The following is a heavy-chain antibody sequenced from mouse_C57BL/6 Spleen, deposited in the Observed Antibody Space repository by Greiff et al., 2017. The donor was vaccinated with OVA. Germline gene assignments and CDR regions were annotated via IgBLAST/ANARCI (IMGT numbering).Heavy chain of an antibody. J-gene: IGHJ1*03. CDR3: ASYSNLYWYFDV. CDR1: GYTFTDYY. V-gene: IGHV1-19*01. Sequence: EVQLQQSGPVLVKPGASVKMSCKASGYTFTDYYMNWVKRSHGKSLEWIGVINPYNGGTSYNQKFKGKATLTVDKSSSTAYMELNSLTSEDSAVYYCASYSNLYWYFDVWGTGTTVTVSS. CDR2: INPYNGGT. D-gene: IGHD2-5*01.